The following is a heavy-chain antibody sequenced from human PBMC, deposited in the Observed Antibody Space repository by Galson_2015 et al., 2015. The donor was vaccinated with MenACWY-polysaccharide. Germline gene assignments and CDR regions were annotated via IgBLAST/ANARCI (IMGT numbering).Heavy chain of an antibody. CDR1: GFTFSSYG. V-gene: IGHV3-23*01. Sequence: SLRLSCAASGFTFSSYGMSWVRQAPGKGLEWVSIISGGGGTTYYADSVKGRFTISRDNSKDTLYLQMNSLRAEDTAIYYCARDYCTRTTCSGMDVWGQGTAVTVSS. CDR2: ISGGGGTT. D-gene: IGHD2-2*01. J-gene: IGHJ6*01. CDR3: ARDYCTRTTCSGMDV.